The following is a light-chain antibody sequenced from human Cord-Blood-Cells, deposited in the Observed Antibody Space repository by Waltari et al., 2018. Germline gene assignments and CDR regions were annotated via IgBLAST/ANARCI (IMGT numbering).Light chain of an antibody. J-gene: IGKJ3*01. CDR1: QSVLYSSNNKNY. CDR2: WAS. Sequence: DIVMTQSPDSLAVSLGERATINCKSSQSVLYSSNNKNYLAWYQQKPGQPPKLLIYWASTRESGVPDRFSGSGSETDFTLTISSQQTEDVAVYYCQQYYSTPFTFSPGTKVDIK. CDR3: QQYYSTPFT. V-gene: IGKV4-1*01.